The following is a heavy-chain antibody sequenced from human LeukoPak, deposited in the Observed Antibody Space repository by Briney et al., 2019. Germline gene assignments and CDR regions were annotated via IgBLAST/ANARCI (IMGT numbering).Heavy chain of an antibody. CDR1: GFTFSSYS. D-gene: IGHD4-23*01. CDR3: ARGARWAYYFDY. V-gene: IGHV3-21*04. J-gene: IGHJ4*02. Sequence: GGSLRLSCAASGFTFSSYSMNWVRQAPGKGLEWVSSISSRSTYIYHADSVKGRFTISRDNAKNSLYLQMNSLRAEDSAIYYCARGARWAYYFDYWGQGSLVTVSS. CDR2: ISSRSTYI.